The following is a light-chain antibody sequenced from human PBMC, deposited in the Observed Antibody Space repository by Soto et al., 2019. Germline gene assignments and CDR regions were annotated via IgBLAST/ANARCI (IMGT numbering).Light chain of an antibody. V-gene: IGLV2-8*01. CDR3: SSFVAGNNYWV. CDR1: SSDVGGYKF. CDR2: EVT. Sequence: QSALTQPPSASGSPGQSVTISCTGTSSDVGGYKFVSWYQQHPGKAPKLIIYEVTKRPSGVPDRFSASKSGNTASLTVSGLQAEDEADYYCSSFVAGNNYWVFGGGTKLTVL. J-gene: IGLJ3*02.